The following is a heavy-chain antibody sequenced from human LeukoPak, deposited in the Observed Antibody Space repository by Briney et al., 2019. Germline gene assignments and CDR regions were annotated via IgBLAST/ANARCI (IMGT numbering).Heavy chain of an antibody. CDR1: GYTLTKLS. V-gene: IGHV1-24*01. CDR2: FDPEDGET. D-gene: IGHD2-21*01. Sequence: ASVKVSCKVSGYTLTKLSMHWVRQAPGKGLEWMGGFDPEDGETIYAQKFQGRVTMTEDTSTDTAYMELSSLRSEDTAVYYCARGLGGDSNFDYWGQGTLVTVSS. J-gene: IGHJ4*02. CDR3: ARGLGGDSNFDY.